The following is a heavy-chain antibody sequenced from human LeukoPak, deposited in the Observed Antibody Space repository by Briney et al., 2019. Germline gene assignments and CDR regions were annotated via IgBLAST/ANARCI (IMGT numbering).Heavy chain of an antibody. CDR2: INPNTGAT. Sequence: GASVKVSCKPSGYTFTGYYLHWVRQAPGQGLEWMGWINPNTGATIYAEKFQGRVTMTRDTSIDTAYMEMRSLRSDHTAVYYCARDRVGSGWPRPWYFEFWGQGTLITVSS. V-gene: IGHV1-2*02. CDR1: GYTFTGYY. J-gene: IGHJ4*02. D-gene: IGHD6-19*01. CDR3: ARDRVGSGWPRPWYFEF.